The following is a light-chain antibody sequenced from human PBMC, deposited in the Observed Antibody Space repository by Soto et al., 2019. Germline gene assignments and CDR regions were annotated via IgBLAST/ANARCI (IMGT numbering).Light chain of an antibody. CDR3: SLYTSSSLYV. CDR1: SSDVGGYNY. J-gene: IGLJ1*01. V-gene: IGLV2-14*01. CDR2: DVS. Sequence: QSALTQPASVSGSPGQSITISCTGTSSDVGGYNYVSWYQQHPGKAPKLMIYDVSNRPSGISNRFSGSKSGNKASLTISGLHFEVEADYYCSLYTSSSLYVFGSGTKVTVL.